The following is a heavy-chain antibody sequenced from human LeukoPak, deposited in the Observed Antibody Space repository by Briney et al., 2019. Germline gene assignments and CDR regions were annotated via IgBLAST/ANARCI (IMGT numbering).Heavy chain of an antibody. Sequence: SETLSLTCAVYGGSFSGYYWSWIRQPPGKGLEWIGEINHSGSTNYNPSLKSRVTISVDTSKNQFSLKLSSVTAADTAVYYCAREVKHYDSSGYYADAFDIWGQGTMVTVSS. V-gene: IGHV4-34*01. CDR3: AREVKHYDSSGYYADAFDI. J-gene: IGHJ3*02. D-gene: IGHD3-22*01. CDR2: INHSGST. CDR1: GGSFSGYY.